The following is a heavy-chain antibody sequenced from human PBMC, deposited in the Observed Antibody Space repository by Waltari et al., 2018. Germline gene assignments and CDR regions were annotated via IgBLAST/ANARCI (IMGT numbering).Heavy chain of an antibody. CDR2: IGTADDT. CDR3: ARGGTVTDFDY. Sequence: EVQLVESGGGLVQPGGSLRLSCAASGFALSSYDMHWVRQATGKGLEWVSSIGTADDTYHSGCVKGRFTISRENAKNSLHLQMNALRAEDTAVYYCARGGTVTDFDYWGHGTLVIVSS. CDR1: GFALSSYD. D-gene: IGHD4-17*01. J-gene: IGHJ4*01. V-gene: IGHV3-13*01.